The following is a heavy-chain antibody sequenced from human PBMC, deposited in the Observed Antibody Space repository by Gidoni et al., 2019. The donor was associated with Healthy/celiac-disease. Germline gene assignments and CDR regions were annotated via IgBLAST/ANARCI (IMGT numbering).Heavy chain of an antibody. V-gene: IGHV3-7*04. CDR1: GFTFSSYW. D-gene: IGHD4-17*01. CDR3: AREYGDYDDAFDI. J-gene: IGHJ3*02. Sequence: EVQLVESGGGLVQPGGSLRLSCAASGFTFSSYWMSWVRQAPGKGLEWLANIKQDGSEKYYVDSVKGRFPISRDNAKNSLYLQMNSLRAEDTAVYYCAREYGDYDDAFDIWGQGTMVTVSS. CDR2: IKQDGSEK.